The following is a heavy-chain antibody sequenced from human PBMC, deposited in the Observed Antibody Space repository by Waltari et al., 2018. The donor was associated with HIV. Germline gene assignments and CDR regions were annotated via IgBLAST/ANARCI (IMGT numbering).Heavy chain of an antibody. V-gene: IGHV4-34*01. J-gene: IGHJ5*02. D-gene: IGHD2-2*01. CDR1: GGSFSGYY. CDR2: INHSGST. CDR3: ARDIEDGYGSSTSCYHGFDP. Sequence: QVQLQQWGAGLLKPSETLSLTCAVYGGSFSGYYWSWIRQPPGKGLEWIGEINHSGSTNYNPSLKSRVTISVETAKNQFALKLSSVTAADTAVYYCARDIEDGYGSSTSCYHGFDPWGQGTLVTVSS.